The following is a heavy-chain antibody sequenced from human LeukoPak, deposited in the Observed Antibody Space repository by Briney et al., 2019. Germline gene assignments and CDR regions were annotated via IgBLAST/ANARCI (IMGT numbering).Heavy chain of an antibody. CDR3: ARQSGPYYYDSSGYTPIDY. Sequence: ASVKVSCKASGYTFTSYGISWVRQAPGQGLEWMGWISAYNGNTNYAQKLQDRVTMTTDTSTSTAYMELRSLRSDDTAVYYCARQSGPYYYDSSGYTPIDYWGQGTLVTVSS. J-gene: IGHJ4*02. CDR2: ISAYNGNT. CDR1: GYTFTSYG. D-gene: IGHD3-22*01. V-gene: IGHV1-18*01.